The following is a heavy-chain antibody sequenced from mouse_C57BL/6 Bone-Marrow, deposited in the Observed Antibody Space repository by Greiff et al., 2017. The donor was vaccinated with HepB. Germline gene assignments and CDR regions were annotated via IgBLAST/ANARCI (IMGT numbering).Heavy chain of an antibody. J-gene: IGHJ2*01. CDR1: GFTFSSYG. Sequence: EVHLVESGGDLVKPGGSLKLSCAASGFTFSSYGMSWVRQTPDKRLEWVATISSGGSYTYYPDSVKGRFTITRDNAKNTQYLQLTSLKSEDTSMYYCARLIWHYWGQGTTLTVSS. CDR3: ARLIWHY. CDR2: ISSGGSYT. V-gene: IGHV5-6*01.